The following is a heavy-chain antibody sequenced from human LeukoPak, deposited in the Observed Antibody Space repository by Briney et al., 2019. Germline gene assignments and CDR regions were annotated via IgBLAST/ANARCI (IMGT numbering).Heavy chain of an antibody. Sequence: GSSVKVSCKASGGTFSSYAISWVRQAPGQGLEWMGGIIPIFGTANYAQKFQVRVAITTDESTSTAYMELSSLRSEDTAVYYCASKDKDDFWSGYYKARYYYYMDVWGKGTTVTVSS. CDR2: IIPIFGTA. D-gene: IGHD3-3*01. CDR3: ASKDKDDFWSGYYKARYYYYMDV. V-gene: IGHV1-69*05. CDR1: GGTFSSYA. J-gene: IGHJ6*03.